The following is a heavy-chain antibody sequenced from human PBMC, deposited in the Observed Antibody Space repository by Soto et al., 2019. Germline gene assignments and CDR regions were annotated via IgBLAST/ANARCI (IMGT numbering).Heavy chain of an antibody. CDR1: GYTFTSYG. Sequence: GASVKVSCKASGYTFTSYGISWVLQAPGQGLEWMGWISAYNGNTNYAQKLQGRVTMTTDTSTSTAYMELRSLRSDDTAVYYCARVLRDYDILTGYPINWFDPWGQGTLVTVSS. V-gene: IGHV1-18*04. CDR3: ARVLRDYDILTGYPINWFDP. CDR2: ISAYNGNT. D-gene: IGHD3-9*01. J-gene: IGHJ5*02.